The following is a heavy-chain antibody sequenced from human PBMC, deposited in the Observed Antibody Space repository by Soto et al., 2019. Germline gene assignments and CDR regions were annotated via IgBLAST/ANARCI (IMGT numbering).Heavy chain of an antibody. V-gene: IGHV1-69*13. Sequence: ASVKVSCKASGGTFSSYAISWVRQAPGQGLEWMGGIIPIFGTANYAQKFQGRVTITADESTSTAYMELSSLRSEDTAVYYCARDRSAFGVQKYYFDYWGQGTLVTVSS. D-gene: IGHD1-1*01. CDR2: IIPIFGTA. J-gene: IGHJ4*02. CDR1: GGTFSSYA. CDR3: ARDRSAFGVQKYYFDY.